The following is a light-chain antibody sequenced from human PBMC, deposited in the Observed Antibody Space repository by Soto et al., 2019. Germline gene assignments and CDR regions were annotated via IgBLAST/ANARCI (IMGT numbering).Light chain of an antibody. J-gene: IGKJ1*01. V-gene: IGKV3D-15*01. Sequence: EIVMTQSPATLSVSPGERATLSCRASQSVRSNLAWYQQKPGQAPRLLIYGASSRATGIPDRFSGSGSGTDFTLTISSLQSEDFAVYYCQQYNNWPRTFGQGTKVDIK. CDR2: GAS. CDR1: QSVRSN. CDR3: QQYNNWPRT.